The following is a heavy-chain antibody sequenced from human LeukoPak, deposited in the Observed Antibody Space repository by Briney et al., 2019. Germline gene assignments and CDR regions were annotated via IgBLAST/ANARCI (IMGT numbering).Heavy chain of an antibody. Sequence: GGSLRLSCAASGFTFSSYLMSWVRQAPGKGLEWVANIKQDGSEKYYVDSVKGRFTISRDNAKNSLHLQMNSLRAEDTAVYYCARVYCSSTSCSSFFDFWGQGTLVTVSS. J-gene: IGHJ4*02. CDR1: GFTFSSYL. CDR2: IKQDGSEK. V-gene: IGHV3-7*01. CDR3: ARVYCSSTSCSSFFDF. D-gene: IGHD2-2*01.